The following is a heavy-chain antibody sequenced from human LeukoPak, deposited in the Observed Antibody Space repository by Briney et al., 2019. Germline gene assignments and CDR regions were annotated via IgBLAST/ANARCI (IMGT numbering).Heavy chain of an antibody. Sequence: GGSLRLSCAASGFSFSSYARSWVRQAPGKGLEWVSLISSGSSFTYYADSVKGRFTIHRDNAKNSLYLQMNSLGVEDTAVYYCARRGGQDTLTAYPDYWGQGTLVTVSS. CDR2: ISSGSSFT. D-gene: IGHD3-9*01. CDR1: GFSFSSYA. V-gene: IGHV3-21*01. CDR3: ARRGGQDTLTAYPDY. J-gene: IGHJ4*02.